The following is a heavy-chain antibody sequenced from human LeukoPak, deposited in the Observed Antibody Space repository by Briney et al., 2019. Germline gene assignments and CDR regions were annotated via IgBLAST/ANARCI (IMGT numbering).Heavy chain of an antibody. Sequence: GGSLRLSCAASGFTFSSYSMNWVRQAPGKGLEWVSSISSSSSYIYYADSVKGRFTISRDNAKNSLYLQMNSLRAEDTAVYYCARDNSDYGDPLRDAFDIWGQGTMVTVSS. J-gene: IGHJ3*02. CDR2: ISSSSSYI. D-gene: IGHD4-17*01. CDR3: ARDNSDYGDPLRDAFDI. V-gene: IGHV3-21*01. CDR1: GFTFSSYS.